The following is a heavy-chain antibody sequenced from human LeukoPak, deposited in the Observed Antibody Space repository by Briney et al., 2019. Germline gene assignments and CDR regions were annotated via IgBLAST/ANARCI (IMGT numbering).Heavy chain of an antibody. CDR3: ARMHIVATIHPSRNRWFDP. J-gene: IGHJ5*02. CDR1: GGSISSSNW. CDR2: IYHSGST. V-gene: IGHV4-4*02. D-gene: IGHD5-12*01. Sequence: SGTLSLTCAVPGGSISSSNWWSWVRQPPGKGLEWIGEIYHSGSTNYNPSLKSRVTISVDKSKNQFSLKLGSVTAADTAVYYCARMHIVATIHPSRNRWFDPWGQGTLVTVSS.